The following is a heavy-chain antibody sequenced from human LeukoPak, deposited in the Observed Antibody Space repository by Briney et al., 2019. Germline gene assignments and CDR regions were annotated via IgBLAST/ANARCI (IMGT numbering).Heavy chain of an antibody. CDR3: ARERDIVVVPAAILRY. J-gene: IGHJ4*02. V-gene: IGHV3-33*01. Sequence: GGSLRLSCAASGFTFSSYGMNWVRQAPGKGLGWVAVIWYDGSNKYYADSVKGRFTISRDNSKNTLYLQMNSLRAEDTAVYYCARERDIVVVPAAILRYWGQGTLVTVSS. CDR1: GFTFSSYG. D-gene: IGHD2-2*01. CDR2: IWYDGSNK.